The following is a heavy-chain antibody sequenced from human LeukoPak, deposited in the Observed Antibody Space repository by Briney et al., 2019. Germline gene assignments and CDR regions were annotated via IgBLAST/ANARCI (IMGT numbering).Heavy chain of an antibody. D-gene: IGHD3-10*02. CDR1: GFTFTTYE. J-gene: IGHJ2*01. CDR2: ISGSGSSI. V-gene: IGHV3-48*03. Sequence: PGGSLRLSCAASGFTFTTYEMNWVRQAPGKGLEWVSYISGSGSSIYYADSVEGRFTISRDNAKHSLYLQMNSLRAEDTAVYYCARDDVLSLGIIFDLWGRGTLVTVSS. CDR3: ARDDVLSLGIIFDL.